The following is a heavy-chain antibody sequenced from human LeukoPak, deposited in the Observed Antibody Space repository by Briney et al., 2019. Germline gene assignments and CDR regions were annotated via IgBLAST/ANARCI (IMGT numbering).Heavy chain of an antibody. CDR2: INEDGSEK. Sequence: GGSLRLSCAASGFTFSRYWMSWVRQAPGKGLEWVANINEDGSEKIYVHFVKGRFTISRDNAKNSLYLQMNSLRGEDRAVYYCARQRYMDVWGTGTPASVSS. J-gene: IGHJ6*03. CDR1: GFTFSRYW. V-gene: IGHV3-7*01. CDR3: ARQRYMDV.